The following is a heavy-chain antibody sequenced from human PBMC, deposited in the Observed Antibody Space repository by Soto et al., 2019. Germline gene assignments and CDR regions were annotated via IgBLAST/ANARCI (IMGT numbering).Heavy chain of an antibody. V-gene: IGHV4-34*01. Sequence: SETLSLTCAVSGCSISRGGYSWGWIRQPPGKGLEWIGEINHSGSTNYNPSLTSRVTISVDTSKNLFSLKLTSVTAADTAVYYCARGGRGYYDSGSYYSPPDVWGQGTTVTVSS. CDR1: GCSISRGGYS. CDR3: ARGGRGYYDSGSYYSPPDV. J-gene: IGHJ6*02. D-gene: IGHD3-10*01. CDR2: INHSGST.